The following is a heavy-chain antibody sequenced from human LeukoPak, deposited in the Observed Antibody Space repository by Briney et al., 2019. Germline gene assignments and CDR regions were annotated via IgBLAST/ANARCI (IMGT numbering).Heavy chain of an antibody. V-gene: IGHV4-59*12. Sequence: SETLSLTCTVSGGSISSYYWSWIRRPPGKGLEWIGYIYYSGSTNYNPSLKSRVTISIDTSKNQFSLKLNSMTAADTAVYYCARGEGARDGYNYAGPFYFDYWGHGTLVTVSS. J-gene: IGHJ4*01. CDR3: ARGEGARDGYNYAGPFYFDY. D-gene: IGHD5-24*01. CDR2: IYYSGST. CDR1: GGSISSYY.